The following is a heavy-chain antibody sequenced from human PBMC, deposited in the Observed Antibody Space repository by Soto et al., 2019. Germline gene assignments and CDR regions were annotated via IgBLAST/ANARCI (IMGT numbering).Heavy chain of an antibody. Sequence: PGGSLRLSCAASGFTFSSYWMHWVRQAPGKGLVWVSRINSDGSSTSYADSVKGRFTISRDNAKNTLYLQMNSLRAEDTAVYYCARGHSSSSGRRLYGMDVWGQGTTVTVSS. CDR1: GFTFSSYW. V-gene: IGHV3-74*01. J-gene: IGHJ6*02. CDR2: INSDGSST. CDR3: ARGHSSSSGRRLYGMDV. D-gene: IGHD6-6*01.